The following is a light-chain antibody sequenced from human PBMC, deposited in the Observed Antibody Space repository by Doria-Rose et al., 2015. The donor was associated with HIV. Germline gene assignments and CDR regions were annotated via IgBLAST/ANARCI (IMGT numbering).Light chain of an antibody. CDR3: QQTYSSPPWT. Sequence: IQLTQSPSSLSASIGDRVTITCRASQTVSTYLNWFQQEPGKAPKLLIYAASRLQSGVPSRFSGSGPGTDFTLTISGLQPGDFATYYCQQTYSSPPWTFGQGTKVEMK. CDR1: QTVSTY. J-gene: IGKJ1*01. V-gene: IGKV1-39*01. CDR2: AAS.